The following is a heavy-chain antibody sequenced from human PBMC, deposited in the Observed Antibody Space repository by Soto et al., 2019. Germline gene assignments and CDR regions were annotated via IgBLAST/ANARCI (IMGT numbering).Heavy chain of an antibody. CDR2: MSSSGSTK. J-gene: IGHJ6*02. Sequence: GGSLRLSCAASGFTFSSYEMNGVRQAPGKGLEWVSYMSSSGSTKYYADSVKGRFTISRDNAKNSLYLQMNSLRADDTAVYYCARAGHYYYYGMDVWGQGTTVTVSS. CDR3: ARAGHYYYYGMDV. CDR1: GFTFSSYE. V-gene: IGHV3-48*03.